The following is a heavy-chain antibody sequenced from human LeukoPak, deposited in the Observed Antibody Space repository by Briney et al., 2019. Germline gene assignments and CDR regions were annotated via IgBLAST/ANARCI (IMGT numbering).Heavy chain of an antibody. D-gene: IGHD2-2*01. CDR2: ISGSGGST. CDR3: ARHLGYCTSTSCYEFDY. V-gene: IGHV3-23*01. J-gene: IGHJ4*02. CDR1: GFTLSSYA. Sequence: GGSLRLSCAASGFTLSSYAMSWVRQAPGKGLEWVSAISGSGGSTYYADSVKGRFTLSRDNTKNSLYLQMNSLRAEDTSVYYCARHLGYCTSTSCYEFDYWGQGTLVTVSS.